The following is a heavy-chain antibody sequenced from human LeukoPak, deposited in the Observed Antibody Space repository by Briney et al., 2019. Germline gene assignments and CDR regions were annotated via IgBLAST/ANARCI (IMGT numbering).Heavy chain of an antibody. CDR1: VGTFSSYA. J-gene: IGHJ6*03. V-gene: IGHV1-69*05. CDR2: IIPIFGTA. Sequence: SVKVSCKASVGTFSSYAISWVRQAPGQGLEWMGRIIPIFGTANYAQKFQGRVTITTDESTSTAYMELSSLRSEDTAVYYCARVAQAAAGTFYYYYYMDVWGKGTTVTVFS. CDR3: ARVAQAAAGTFYYYYYMDV. D-gene: IGHD6-13*01.